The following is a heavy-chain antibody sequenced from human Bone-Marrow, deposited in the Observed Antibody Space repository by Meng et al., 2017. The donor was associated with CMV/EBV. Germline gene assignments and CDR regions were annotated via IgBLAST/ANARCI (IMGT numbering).Heavy chain of an antibody. J-gene: IGHJ6*02. CDR1: GFTFDDYA. CDR3: AKDIGALGDFWSGYHFIYYYYGMDV. D-gene: IGHD3-3*01. CDR2: ISWNSGSI. V-gene: IGHV3-9*01. Sequence: SLRLSCAASGFTFDDYAMYWVRQAPGKGLEWVSGISWNSGSIGYADSVKGRFTISRDNAKNSLYLQMNSLRAEDTALYYCAKDIGALGDFWSGYHFIYYYYGMDVWGQGTTVTVSS.